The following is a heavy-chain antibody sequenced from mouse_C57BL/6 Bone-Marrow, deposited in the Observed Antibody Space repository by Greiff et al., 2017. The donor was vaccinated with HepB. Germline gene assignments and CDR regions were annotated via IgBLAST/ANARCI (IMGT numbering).Heavy chain of an antibody. CDR1: GFSLTSYG. Sequence: VKLEESGPGLVQPSQSLSITCTVSGFSLTSYGVHWVRQSPGKGLEWLGVIWSGGSTDYNAAFISRLSISKDNSKSQVFFKMNSLQADDTAIYYCARKESYYGSSSYWYFDVWGTGTTVTVSS. CDR2: IWSGGST. CDR3: ARKESYYGSSSYWYFDV. J-gene: IGHJ1*03. D-gene: IGHD1-1*01. V-gene: IGHV2-2*01.